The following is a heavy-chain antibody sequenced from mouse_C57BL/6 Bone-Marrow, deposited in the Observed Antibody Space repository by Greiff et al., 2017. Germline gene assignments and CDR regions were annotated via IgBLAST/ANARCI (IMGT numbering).Heavy chain of an antibody. CDR3: AKGGLTTVVEEAWFAY. CDR2: IWRGGST. V-gene: IGHV2-5*01. D-gene: IGHD1-1*01. CDR1: GFSLTSYG. Sequence: VQVVESGPGLVQPSQSLSITCTVSGFSLTSYGVHWVRQSPGKGLEWLGVIWRGGSTDYKAAFMSRLSITEDNSKSQVFFKMNSLQADDTAIYYCAKGGLTTVVEEAWFAYWGQGTLVTVSA. J-gene: IGHJ3*01.